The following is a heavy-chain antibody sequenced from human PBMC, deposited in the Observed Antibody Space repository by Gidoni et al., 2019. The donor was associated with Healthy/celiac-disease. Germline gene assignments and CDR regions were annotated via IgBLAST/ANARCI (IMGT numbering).Heavy chain of an antibody. V-gene: IGHV3-30*18. Sequence: QVQLVESGGGVVQPGRSLRLSCAASGFTFRSYGMHWVRQAPGKGLEWVAVISYDGSNKYYADSVKGRFTISRDNSKNTLYLQMNSLRAEDTAVYYCAKDRSGYSSGCFDYWGQGTLVTVSS. D-gene: IGHD6-19*01. CDR2: ISYDGSNK. J-gene: IGHJ4*02. CDR1: GFTFRSYG. CDR3: AKDRSGYSSGCFDY.